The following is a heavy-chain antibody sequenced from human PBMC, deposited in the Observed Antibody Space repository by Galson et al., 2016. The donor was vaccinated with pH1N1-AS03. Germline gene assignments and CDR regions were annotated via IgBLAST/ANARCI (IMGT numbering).Heavy chain of an antibody. CDR2: VYTSGST. V-gene: IGHV4-4*07. Sequence: SETLSLTCTVSGDAIGSYYWSWIRQPAGKGLQWIGRVYTSGSTNYNPSLKSRVTMSVDISKNQFSLKLNSVTAADTAVYYCAGLVGGSLDYWGPETLVTVSS. CDR1: GDAIGSYY. J-gene: IGHJ4*02. CDR3: AGLVGGSLDY. D-gene: IGHD1-26*01.